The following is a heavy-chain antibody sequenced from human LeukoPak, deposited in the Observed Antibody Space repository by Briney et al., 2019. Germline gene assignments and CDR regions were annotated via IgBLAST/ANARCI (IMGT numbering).Heavy chain of an antibody. CDR1: GFTVSSNY. J-gene: IGHJ6*04. D-gene: IGHD2-2*01. Sequence: GSLRLSCAASGFTVSSNYMSWVRQAPGKGLEWVSVIYIGGNTYYADSVKGRFTISIDNSKNTLYLQMNSLRAEDTAVYYCAREYCSSTSCPIMDVWGKGTTVTVSS. CDR2: IYIGGNT. CDR3: AREYCSSTSCPIMDV. V-gene: IGHV3-53*01.